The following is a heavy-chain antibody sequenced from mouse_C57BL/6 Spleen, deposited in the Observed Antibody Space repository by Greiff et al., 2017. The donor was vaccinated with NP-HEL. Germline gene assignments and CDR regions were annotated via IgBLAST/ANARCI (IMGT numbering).Heavy chain of an antibody. CDR3: ARHEDYYYGSSYYYAMDY. V-gene: IGHV2-6-1*01. CDR1: GFSLTSYG. D-gene: IGHD1-1*01. CDR2: IWSDGST. Sequence: VQLKESGPGLVAPSQSLSITCTVSGFSLTSYGVHWVRQPPGKGLEWLVVIWSDGSTTYNSALKSRLSISKDNSKSQVFLKMNSLQTDDTAMYYCARHEDYYYGSSYYYAMDYWGQGTSVTVSS. J-gene: IGHJ4*01.